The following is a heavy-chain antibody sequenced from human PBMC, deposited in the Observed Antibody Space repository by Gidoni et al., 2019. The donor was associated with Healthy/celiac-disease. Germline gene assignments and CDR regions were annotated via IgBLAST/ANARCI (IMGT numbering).Heavy chain of an antibody. CDR2: ISSSSSYI. J-gene: IGHJ4*02. CDR1: GFTFSSYS. CDR3: ARDGDGYNKDY. D-gene: IGHD5-12*01. V-gene: IGHV3-21*01. Sequence: EVQLVESGGGLVKPGGSLSLSCAASGFTFSSYSMNWVRQAPGKGLEWVSSISSSSSYIYYADSVKGRFTISRDNAKNSLYLQMNSLRAEDTAVYYCARDGDGYNKDYWGQGTLVTVSS.